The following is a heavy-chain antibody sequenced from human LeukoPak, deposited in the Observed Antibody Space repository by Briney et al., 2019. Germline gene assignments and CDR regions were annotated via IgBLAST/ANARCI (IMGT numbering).Heavy chain of an antibody. V-gene: IGHV3-21*04. Sequence: AGGSLRLSCAASGFTFSSYSMNWVRQAPGKGLEWVSSISSTSSYIYYADSVKGRFTISRDNAKNSLYLQLNSLRPEDTALYYCSTEPRSLLYWGHGTLVTVSS. CDR2: ISSTSSYI. CDR3: STEPRSLLY. CDR1: GFTFSSYS. J-gene: IGHJ4*01. D-gene: IGHD4-17*01.